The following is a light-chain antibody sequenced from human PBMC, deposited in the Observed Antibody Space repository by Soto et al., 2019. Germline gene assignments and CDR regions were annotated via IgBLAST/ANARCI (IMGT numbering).Light chain of an antibody. CDR3: QQRTNWHLT. V-gene: IGKV3-11*01. J-gene: IGKJ4*01. CDR2: DAS. Sequence: ETVLTQSPATLSLSPGERATLSCRASRSVGRSLAWYQQKPGQAPRLLIYDASNRATVIPARFSGSGSGTDFTLTISSLEPEDFAIYYDQQRTNWHLTFGGGTTVEIK. CDR1: RSVGRS.